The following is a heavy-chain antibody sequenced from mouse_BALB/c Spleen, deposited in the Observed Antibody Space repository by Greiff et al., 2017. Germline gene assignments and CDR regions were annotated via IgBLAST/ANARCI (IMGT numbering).Heavy chain of an antibody. J-gene: IGHJ1*01. CDR3: ARSHYYGSSWYFDV. V-gene: IGHV1S56*01. CDR2: IYPGNVNT. D-gene: IGHD1-1*01. Sequence: VQLQQSGPELVKPGASVRISCKASGYTFTSYYIHWVKQRPGQGLEWIGWIYPGNVNTKYNEKFKGKATLTADKSSSTAYMQLSSLTSEDSAVYFCARSHYYGSSWYFDVWGAGTTVTVSS. CDR1: GYTFTSYY.